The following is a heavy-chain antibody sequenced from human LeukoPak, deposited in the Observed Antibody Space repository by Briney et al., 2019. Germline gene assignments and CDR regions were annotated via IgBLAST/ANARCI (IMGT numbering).Heavy chain of an antibody. CDR1: EFTFSNYE. V-gene: IGHV3-48*03. CDR2: ISTSGRTI. D-gene: IGHD2-2*01. Sequence: GGSLRLSCAASEFTFSNYEMNWVRQAPGKGLEWVSYISTSGRTIYYADSVKGRFTISRGNAKNSLYLQMNSLRAEDTAVYYCARDAKLCSSTSCYYYYGMDVWGRGTTVTVSS. CDR3: ARDAKLCSSTSCYYYYGMDV. J-gene: IGHJ6*04.